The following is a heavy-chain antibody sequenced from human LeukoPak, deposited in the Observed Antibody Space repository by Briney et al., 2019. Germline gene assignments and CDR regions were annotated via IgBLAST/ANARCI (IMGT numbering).Heavy chain of an antibody. CDR1: GFTFSNYN. CDR3: ARETMSSSWTYDY. Sequence: GGSLRLSCVASGFTFSNYNMNWVRQAPGKGLEWVSYICSSSSIKYYADSVKGRFTISRDNAENSLFLQMISLRDEDTAVYYCARETMSSSWTYDYWGQGTLVTVSS. CDR2: ICSSSSIK. J-gene: IGHJ4*02. D-gene: IGHD6-13*01. V-gene: IGHV3-48*02.